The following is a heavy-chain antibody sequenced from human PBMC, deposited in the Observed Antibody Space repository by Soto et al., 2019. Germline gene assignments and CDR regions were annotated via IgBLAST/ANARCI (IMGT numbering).Heavy chain of an antibody. V-gene: IGHV3-15*01. J-gene: IGHJ4*02. CDR1: GFTFTNAW. Sequence: GGSLRLSCAASGFTFTNAWMTWVRQAPGKGLEWVGRIKSKTDGGTTDYAAPVKGRFSISGDDSKNTLYLQMNSLKSEDTAVYYYATDAYYDTSGYWFWGQGTLVTVSS. CDR3: ATDAYYDTSGYWF. D-gene: IGHD3-22*01. CDR2: IKSKTDGGTT.